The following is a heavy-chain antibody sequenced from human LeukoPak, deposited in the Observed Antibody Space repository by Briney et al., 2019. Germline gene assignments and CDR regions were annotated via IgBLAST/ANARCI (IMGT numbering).Heavy chain of an antibody. V-gene: IGHV3-23*01. CDR3: AKESGTTGTSCFDY. CDR2: ISASGGST. D-gene: IGHD1-1*01. J-gene: IGHJ4*02. CDR1: GFTFSSYA. Sequence: PGGSLRLSCSASGFTFSSYAISWVRQAPGKGLEWVSAISASGGSTFFADSVKGHFTISRDNSKNTLYLQMNSLRAEDTAVYYCAKESGTTGTSCFDYWGQGTLVT.